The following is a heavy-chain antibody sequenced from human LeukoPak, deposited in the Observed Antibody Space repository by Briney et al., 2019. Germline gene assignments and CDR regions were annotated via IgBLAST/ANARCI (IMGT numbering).Heavy chain of an antibody. CDR1: GFTFSSYW. J-gene: IGHJ4*02. V-gene: IGHV3-7*01. CDR2: IKQDGSEK. CDR3: AGDSYWFGEPPYLDY. D-gene: IGHD3-10*01. Sequence: GGSLRLSCAASGFTFSSYWMSWVRQAPGKGLEWVANIKQDGSEKYYVDSVKGRFTISRDNAKNSLYLQMNSLRAEDTAVYYCAGDSYWFGEPPYLDYWGQGTLVTVSS.